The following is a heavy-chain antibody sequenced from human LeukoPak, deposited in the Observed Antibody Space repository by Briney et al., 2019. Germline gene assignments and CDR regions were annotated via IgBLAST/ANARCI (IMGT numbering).Heavy chain of an antibody. Sequence: PPELLCLTCTVSAGSIPCYYWSWIRQPEGKGLDWIGYFFYSGSTNYNPSPKSRVTISVDTSKSQFSLKLSSVTAADTAVYYCAREFSVAHGMDVWGQGTTVTVSS. D-gene: IGHD4-23*01. J-gene: IGHJ6*02. CDR3: AREFSVAHGMDV. CDR1: AGSIPCYY. V-gene: IGHV4-59*13. CDR2: FFYSGST.